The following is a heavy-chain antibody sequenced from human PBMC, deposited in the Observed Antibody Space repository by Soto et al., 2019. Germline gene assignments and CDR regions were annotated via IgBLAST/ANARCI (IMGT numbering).Heavy chain of an antibody. Sequence: QVQLVDSGGGVVQPGRSLTLSCAASGFTFSGYGMHWVRQAPGKGLEWVAVISYDGSYKYYADSVKGRFTISRDNSKNTLYLQMSSLRAEDTAVYYCAKWSGGFDYWGQGTLVTVSS. CDR2: ISYDGSYK. CDR3: AKWSGGFDY. CDR1: GFTFSGYG. J-gene: IGHJ4*02. V-gene: IGHV3-30*18.